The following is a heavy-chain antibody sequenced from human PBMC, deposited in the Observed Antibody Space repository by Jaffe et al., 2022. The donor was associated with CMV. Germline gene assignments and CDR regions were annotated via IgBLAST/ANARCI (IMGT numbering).Heavy chain of an antibody. D-gene: IGHD5-12*01. Sequence: QVQLVQSGAEVKKPGASVKVSCKASGYTFTSYAMHWVRQAPGQRLEWMGWINAGNGNTKYSQKFQGRVTITRDTSASTAYMELSSLRSEDTAVYYCARDHAPWWLQLQSGSFDYWGQGTLVTVSS. J-gene: IGHJ4*02. CDR2: INAGNGNT. CDR1: GYTFTSYA. CDR3: ARDHAPWWLQLQSGSFDY. V-gene: IGHV1-3*01.